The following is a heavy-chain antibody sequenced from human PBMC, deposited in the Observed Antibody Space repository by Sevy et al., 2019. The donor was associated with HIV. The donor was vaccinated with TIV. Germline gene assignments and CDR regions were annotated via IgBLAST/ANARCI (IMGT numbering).Heavy chain of an antibody. CDR2: ISYDGSNE. J-gene: IGHJ1*01. CDR1: GFTFSYFS. Sequence: GGFLRLSCAASGFTFSYFSMHWVRQAPGKGLEWVVTISYDGSNEHYADAVKGRFTISRDNSKNALYLQMNSLRAEDTAVYSCALERLSSDVAEYFENWGQGTLVTVSS. V-gene: IGHV3-30-3*01. CDR3: ALERLSSDVAEYFEN. D-gene: IGHD1-1*01.